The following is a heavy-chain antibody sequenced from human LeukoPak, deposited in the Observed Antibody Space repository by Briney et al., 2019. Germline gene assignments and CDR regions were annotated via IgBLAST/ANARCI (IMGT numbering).Heavy chain of an antibody. CDR1: GYPFTSYY. V-gene: IGHV1-18*01. CDR3: ARDGPSYTNPNNWFDP. D-gene: IGHD2-2*02. CDR2: ISVYNGDT. J-gene: IGHJ5*02. Sequence: GASVKVSCKASGYPFTSYYINWVRQAPGQGLEWMGWISVYNGDTNYAQNFQGRVTMTTDTSTDTAYMELRSLRYDDTAVYYCARDGPSYTNPNNWFDPWGQGTLVTVSS.